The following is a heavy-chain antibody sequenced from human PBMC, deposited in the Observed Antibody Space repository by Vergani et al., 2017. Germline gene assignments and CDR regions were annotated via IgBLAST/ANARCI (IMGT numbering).Heavy chain of an antibody. J-gene: IGHJ4*02. CDR2: ISSRSTYT. D-gene: IGHD3-22*01. CDR3: ARGYKYDNSGYYYYLPDY. CDR1: GFTFSSYS. Sequence: VQLVESGGGVVQPGRSLRLSCAASGFTFSSYSMNWVRQAPGKGLEWVSSISSRSTYTYYADSVKGRFTISRDNAKNSLYLQMNSLRAEDTAVYYCARGYKYDNSGYYYYLPDYWGQGTLVTVSS. V-gene: IGHV3-21*01.